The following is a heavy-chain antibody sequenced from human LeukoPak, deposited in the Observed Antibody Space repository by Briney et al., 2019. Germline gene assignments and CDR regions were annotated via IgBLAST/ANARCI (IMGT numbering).Heavy chain of an antibody. J-gene: IGHJ4*02. Sequence: PSETLSLTCAVYGGSFSGYYWSWIRQLPGKGLEWIGEINHSGSTNYNPSLKSRVTISVDTSKNQFSLKLSSVTAADTAVYYCARTKTRQYYYDSSGYDYWGQGTLVTVSS. CDR3: ARTKTRQYYYDSSGYDY. D-gene: IGHD3-22*01. V-gene: IGHV4-34*01. CDR1: GGSFSGYY. CDR2: INHSGST.